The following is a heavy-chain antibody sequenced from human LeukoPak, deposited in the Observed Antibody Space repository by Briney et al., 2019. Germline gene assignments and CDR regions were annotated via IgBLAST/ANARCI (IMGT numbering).Heavy chain of an antibody. D-gene: IGHD3-10*01. V-gene: IGHV1-2*02. J-gene: IGHJ5*02. CDR1: GYTLTELS. Sequence: ASVKVSCKVSGYTLTELSMHWVRQAPGQGLEWMGWINPSSGGTNYAQKFQGRVTMTRDTSISTAYMELSRLRSDDTAAYYCARDLMVRGVIITFWFDPWGQGTLVTVSS. CDR2: INPSSGGT. CDR3: ARDLMVRGVIITFWFDP.